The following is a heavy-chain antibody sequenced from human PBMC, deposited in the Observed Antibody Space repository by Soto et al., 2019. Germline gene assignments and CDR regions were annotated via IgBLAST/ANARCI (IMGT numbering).Heavy chain of an antibody. CDR1: GGTFSSYA. V-gene: IGHV1-69*12. CDR2: IIPIFGTA. D-gene: IGHD3-22*01. J-gene: IGHJ3*02. CDR3: ARDGAGYYDSSGYYSGAFDI. Sequence: QVQLVQSGAEVKKPGSSVKVSCKASGGTFSSYAISWVRQAPGQGLEWMGGIIPIFGTANYAQKFQGRVTITADESTSTAYMELSSLRSEDTAVYYCARDGAGYYDSSGYYSGAFDIWGQGTMVTVSS.